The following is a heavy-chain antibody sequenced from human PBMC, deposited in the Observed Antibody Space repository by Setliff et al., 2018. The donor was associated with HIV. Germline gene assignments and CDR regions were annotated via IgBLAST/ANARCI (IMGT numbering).Heavy chain of an antibody. J-gene: IGHJ4*02. Sequence: GGSLRLSCAASGLTFSSDDMNWVRQAPGKGLEWVSYISSSSGTIYYAGSVRGRFTISRDNAKNTLYLQMNNLRVDDTAMYYCARGGITVGGYTLVGDRLWDHWGQGTPVTVSS. CDR2: ISSSSGTI. CDR3: ARGGITVGGYTLVGDRLWDH. CDR1: GLTFSSDD. D-gene: IGHD3-16*01. V-gene: IGHV3-48*04.